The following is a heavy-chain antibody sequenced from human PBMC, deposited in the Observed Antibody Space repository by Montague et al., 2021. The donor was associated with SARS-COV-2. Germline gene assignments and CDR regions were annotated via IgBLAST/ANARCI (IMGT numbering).Heavy chain of an antibody. D-gene: IGHD3-9*01. V-gene: IGHV3-23*01. J-gene: IGHJ6*02. Sequence: SLRLSCAASGFTFSSYAMTWVRQAPGKGLEWVSAISGSGFTTYYADSVKGRFTVSRDNSKNTVYLDMNSLRAEDTALYYCARDLESTGYFDPYYYHGMDVWGQGTTVTVSS. CDR3: ARDLESTGYFDPYYYHGMDV. CDR1: GFTFSSYA. CDR2: ISGSGFTT.